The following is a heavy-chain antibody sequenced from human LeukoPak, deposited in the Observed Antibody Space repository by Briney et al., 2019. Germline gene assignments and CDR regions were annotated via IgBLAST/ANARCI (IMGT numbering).Heavy chain of an antibody. CDR2: INPNSGGT. V-gene: IGHV1-2*02. J-gene: IGHJ5*02. Sequence: GASVKVSCKASGGTFSSYAISWVRQAPGQGLEWMGWINPNSGGTNFAPKFHGRVSMTRDTSLSTAYMELSSLRSDDTAVYYCARGDKKENLSGPSGYFDPWGRGSLVTVSS. D-gene: IGHD3-10*01. CDR1: GGTFSSYA. CDR3: ARGDKKENLSGPSGYFDP.